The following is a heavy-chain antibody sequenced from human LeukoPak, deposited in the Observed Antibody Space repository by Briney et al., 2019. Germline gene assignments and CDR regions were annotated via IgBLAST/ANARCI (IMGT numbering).Heavy chain of an antibody. Sequence: GGSLRLSCAASGFTFSGSAMHWVRQASGKGLERVGRIRSKANSYATAYAASVKGRFTISRDDSKNTAYLQMNSLKTEDTAVYYCTSLSNYYDSSGQDSDAFDIWGQGTMVTVSS. CDR1: GFTFSGSA. D-gene: IGHD3-22*01. V-gene: IGHV3-73*01. J-gene: IGHJ3*02. CDR2: IRSKANSYAT. CDR3: TSLSNYYDSSGQDSDAFDI.